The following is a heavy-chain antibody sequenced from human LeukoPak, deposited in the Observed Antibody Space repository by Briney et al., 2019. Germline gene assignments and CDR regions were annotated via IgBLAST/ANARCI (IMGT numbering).Heavy chain of an antibody. CDR3: ARDSYRGYASYPFDY. Sequence: GGSLRLSCAASGFTFSSYEMNWVRQAPGKGLEWVSYISSSGSTIYYADSVKGRFTISRDNAKNSLYLQMNSLRAEDTAVYYCARDSYRGYASYPFDYWGQGTLVTVSS. D-gene: IGHD5-12*01. V-gene: IGHV3-48*03. CDR1: GFTFSSYE. J-gene: IGHJ4*02. CDR2: ISSSGSTI.